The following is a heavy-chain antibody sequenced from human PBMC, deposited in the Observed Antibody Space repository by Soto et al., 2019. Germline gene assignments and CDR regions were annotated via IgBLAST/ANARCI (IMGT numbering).Heavy chain of an antibody. CDR1: GYTFSDYY. D-gene: IGHD1-1*01. CDR3: AREGATAKPSGVDF. Sequence: ASVKVSCKASGYTFSDYYIHWVRQAPGQGLEWMGWINPNSGGTKYAPKFQGGVTMTRDTSITTAYMELSRLRCGDTAVYCSAREGATAKPSGVDFWGQGTLVTVSS. CDR2: INPNSGGT. J-gene: IGHJ4*02. V-gene: IGHV1-2*02.